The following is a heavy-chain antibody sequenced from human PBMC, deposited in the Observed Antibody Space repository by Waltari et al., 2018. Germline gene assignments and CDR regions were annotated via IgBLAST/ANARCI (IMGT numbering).Heavy chain of an antibody. D-gene: IGHD5-12*01. J-gene: IGHJ5*02. V-gene: IGHV4-4*02. CDR2: VRPSGKT. Sequence: QESGPGLLKPSGTLSLTCAVFGHTMISNYVYNWVRQPPGKGLEWIGQVRPSGKTNYNPSFASRVSISVDTYKNQFSLRVTSATAADTAVYYCARDRGRGLYLDPWGPGTLVTVSP. CDR1: GHTMISNYV. CDR3: ARDRGRGLYLDP.